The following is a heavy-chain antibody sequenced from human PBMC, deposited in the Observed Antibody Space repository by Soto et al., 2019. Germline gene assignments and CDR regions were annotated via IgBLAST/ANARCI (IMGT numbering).Heavy chain of an antibody. CDR1: GGTFSIYA. CDR2: IIPIFGTA. V-gene: IGHV1-69*13. Sequence: SVKVSCKASGGTFSIYAISWVRQAPGQGLEWMGGIIPIFGTANYAQKFQGRVTITADESTSTAYMELSSLRSEDTAVYYCAKGRDGYKFVPFDYWGQGTLVTVSS. D-gene: IGHD5-12*01. CDR3: AKGRDGYKFVPFDY. J-gene: IGHJ4*02.